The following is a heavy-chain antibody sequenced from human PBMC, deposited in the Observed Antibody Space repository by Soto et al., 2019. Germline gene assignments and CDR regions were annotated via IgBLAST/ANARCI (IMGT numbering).Heavy chain of an antibody. CDR2: ISYDGSNK. CDR3: ASGQGDCSGGSCKYFQH. J-gene: IGHJ1*01. CDR1: GFTFTTYA. D-gene: IGHD2-15*01. Sequence: GGSLRLSCAASGFTFTTYAMHWVRQAPGKGLDWVAVISYDGSNKFYVDSVKGRFTISRDNSKNTLYLQMNSLRAEDTAVYYCASGQGDCSGGSCKYFQHWGQGTLVTVSS. V-gene: IGHV3-30-3*01.